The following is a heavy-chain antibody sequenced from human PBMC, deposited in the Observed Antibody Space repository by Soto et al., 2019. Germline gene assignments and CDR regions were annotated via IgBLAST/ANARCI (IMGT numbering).Heavy chain of an antibody. Sequence: GGSLRLSCAASGFTFDDYAMHWVRQAPGKGLEWVSGISWNSGSIGYADSVKGRFTISRDNAKNSLYLQMNTLGAEDTAVYYCAREGIGGTVSRGYLDYWGRGTVVTGSS. D-gene: IGHD2-15*01. CDR2: ISWNSGSI. CDR3: AREGIGGTVSRGYLDY. CDR1: GFTFDDYA. V-gene: IGHV3-9*01. J-gene: IGHJ4*02.